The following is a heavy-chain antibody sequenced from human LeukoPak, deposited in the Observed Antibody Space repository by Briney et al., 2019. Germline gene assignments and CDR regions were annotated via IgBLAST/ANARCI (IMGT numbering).Heavy chain of an antibody. CDR3: ARLSIYDSSELGVY. D-gene: IGHD3-22*01. V-gene: IGHV1-69*13. Sequence: ASVKVSCKASGGTFSGYAINWVRQAPGQGLEWMGGIIPIFGTSNYAQRFQGRVTISADESTSTAYMELRSLRSDDTAVYYCARLSIYDSSELGVYWGQGTLVTVSS. CDR1: GGTFSGYA. J-gene: IGHJ4*02. CDR2: IIPIFGTS.